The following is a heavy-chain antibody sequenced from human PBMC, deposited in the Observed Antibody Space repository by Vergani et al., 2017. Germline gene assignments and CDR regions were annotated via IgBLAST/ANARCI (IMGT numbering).Heavy chain of an antibody. D-gene: IGHD3-3*01. CDR3: AWSGYPYAFDI. V-gene: IGHV1-69*14. J-gene: IGHJ3*02. CDR2: LIPIFGTA. Sequence: QVQLVQSGAEVKKPGSSVKVSCKASGGTFSSYAISWVRQAPGQGLEWMGRLIPIFGTANYALKFQGRLTITADKSTSTAYMELSSLRSEDTAVYYCAWSGYPYAFDIWGQGTMVTVSS. CDR1: GGTFSSYA.